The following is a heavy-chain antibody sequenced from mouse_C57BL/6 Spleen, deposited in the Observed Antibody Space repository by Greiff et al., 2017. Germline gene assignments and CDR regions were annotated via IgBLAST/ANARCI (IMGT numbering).Heavy chain of an antibody. Sequence: QVQLQQPGAELVMPGASVKLSCKASGYTFTSYWMHWVKQRPGQGLEWIGEIDPSDSYTNYNQKFKGKSTLTVDKSSSPAYMLLRSLTSEDSAVYYCARRGLLLDYWGQGTTLTVSS. J-gene: IGHJ2*01. CDR1: GYTFTSYW. CDR3: ARRGLLLDY. V-gene: IGHV1-69*01. CDR2: IDPSDSYT. D-gene: IGHD1-1*01.